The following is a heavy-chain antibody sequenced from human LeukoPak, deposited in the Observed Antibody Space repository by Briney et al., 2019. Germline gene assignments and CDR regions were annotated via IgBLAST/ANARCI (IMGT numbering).Heavy chain of an antibody. D-gene: IGHD3-22*01. CDR3: ALLMGYDSSAHWPNWFDP. Sequence: GESLKISCKGSGYSFTSYWIGWVRQMPGKGLEWMGIIYPGDSDTRYSPSFQGQVTISADKSISTAYLQWSSLKASDTAMYYCALLMGYDSSAHWPNWFDPWGQGTLVTVSS. V-gene: IGHV5-51*01. CDR2: IYPGDSDT. J-gene: IGHJ5*02. CDR1: GYSFTSYW.